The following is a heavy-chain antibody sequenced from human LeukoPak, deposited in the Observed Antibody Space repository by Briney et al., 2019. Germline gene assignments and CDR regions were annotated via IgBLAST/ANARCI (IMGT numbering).Heavy chain of an antibody. CDR2: IWYDGSNK. V-gene: IGHV3-33*06. D-gene: IGHD2-21*02. CDR1: GFTFSSYG. Sequence: GGSLRLSCAASGFTFSSYGMHWVRQAPGKGLEWVAVIWYDGSNKFYGDSVKGRFTISRDNSKNTVHLQMNSLRVEDTAVYYCAKAFCDGDCYGGPLDFWGQGNLVTVSS. J-gene: IGHJ4*02. CDR3: AKAFCDGDCYGGPLDF.